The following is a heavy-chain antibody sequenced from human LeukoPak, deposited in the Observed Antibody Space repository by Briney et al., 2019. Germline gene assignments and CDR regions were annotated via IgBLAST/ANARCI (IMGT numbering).Heavy chain of an antibody. CDR3: AKDLDIVATITGN. CDR2: VSGSGGST. V-gene: IGHV3-23*01. J-gene: IGHJ4*02. CDR1: GFTFSSYA. D-gene: IGHD5-12*01. Sequence: GGSLRLSCAASGFTFSSYAMSWVRQAPGEGLEWVSGVSGSGGSTYYADSVKGRFTISRDNSKNTLYLQMNSLRAEDTAVYYCAKDLDIVATITGNWGQGTLVTVSS.